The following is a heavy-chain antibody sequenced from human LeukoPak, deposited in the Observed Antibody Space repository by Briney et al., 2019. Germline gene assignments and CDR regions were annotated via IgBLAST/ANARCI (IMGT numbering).Heavy chain of an antibody. J-gene: IGHJ3*02. V-gene: IGHV4-59*08. Sequence: SETLSLTCTVSGGSISGDHWNWIRQPPGKGLEWIGYIYYSGSTNYNPSLKSRVTISIDTSKNQFSLKLTSVTAADTAVYYCARRNDFGIGGKGKMFTV. CDR1: GGSISGDH. CDR3: ARRNDFGI. CDR2: IYYSGST.